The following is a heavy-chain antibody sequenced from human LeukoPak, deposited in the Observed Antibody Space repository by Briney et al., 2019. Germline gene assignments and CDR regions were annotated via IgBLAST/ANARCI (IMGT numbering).Heavy chain of an antibody. V-gene: IGHV3-30-3*01. Sequence: GGSLRLSCAASGFTFTYYAMHWVRQAPGKGLEWVAVISYDGSNKYYADSVKGRFTISRDNSKNTLYLQMDSLRAEDTAVYYCARRGYYGSGSYWAYWYFDLWGRGTLVTVSS. D-gene: IGHD3-10*01. CDR2: ISYDGSNK. CDR1: GFTFTYYA. CDR3: ARRGYYGSGSYWAYWYFDL. J-gene: IGHJ2*01.